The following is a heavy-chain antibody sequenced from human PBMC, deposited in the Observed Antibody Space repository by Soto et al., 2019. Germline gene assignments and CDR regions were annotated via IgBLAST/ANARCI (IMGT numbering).Heavy chain of an antibody. CDR1: GGTFSSYT. CDR3: ARGGGSYYYYGMDV. Sequence: QVQLVQSGAEVKKPGSSVKVSCKASGGTFSSYTISWVRQAPGQGLEWMGRIIPILGIANYAQKFQGRVTXXAXKXXSTAYMERSSLRSEDTAVYYCARGGGSYYYYGMDVWGQGTTVTVSS. CDR2: IIPILGIA. V-gene: IGHV1-69*02. D-gene: IGHD1-26*01. J-gene: IGHJ6*02.